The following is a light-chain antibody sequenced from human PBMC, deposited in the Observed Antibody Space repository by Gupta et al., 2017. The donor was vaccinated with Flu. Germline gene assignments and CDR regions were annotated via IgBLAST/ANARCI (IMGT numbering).Light chain of an antibody. CDR1: ESINGVF. CDR2: GAS. J-gene: IGKJ1*01. Sequence: GATLSCRTSESINGVFVAWYQQKPGQAPRLLISGASHRAPGIPDRFSGSGSGTEFTLTISSLEPEDFAVYYCQQYRRSPRTFGQGTKV. V-gene: IGKV3-20*01. CDR3: QQYRRSPRT.